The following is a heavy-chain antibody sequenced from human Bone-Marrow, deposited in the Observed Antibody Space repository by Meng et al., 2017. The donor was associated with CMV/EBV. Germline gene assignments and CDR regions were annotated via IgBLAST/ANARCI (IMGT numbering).Heavy chain of an antibody. J-gene: IGHJ6*02. D-gene: IGHD3-3*01. CDR3: ARLLAENYDFWSGRPPTNYYGMDV. CDR2: ISYDGSNK. CDR1: GFTFSSYA. V-gene: IGHV3-30*04. Sequence: GESLKISCAASGFTFSSYAMHWVRQAPGKGLEWVAVISYDGSNKYYADSVKGRFTISRDNSKNTLYLQMNSLRAEDTAVYYCARLLAENYDFWSGRPPTNYYGMDVCGQGTTVAASS.